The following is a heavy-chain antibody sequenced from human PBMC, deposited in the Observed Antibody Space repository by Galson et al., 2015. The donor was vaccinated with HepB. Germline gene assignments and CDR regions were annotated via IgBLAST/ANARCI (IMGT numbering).Heavy chain of an antibody. CDR1: GFTFSSYR. J-gene: IGHJ4*02. V-gene: IGHV3-7*03. CDR2: IKQDGSEK. CDR3: AKYCSTFLSWDN. Sequence: SLRLSCAASGFTFSSYRMTWVRQAPGKGLEWVANIKQDGSEKYYVGSLKGRFTISRDNAKNSLDLQMSSLGAEETAVYYCAKYCSTFLSWDNWGQGTLVTASS. D-gene: IGHD2-15*01.